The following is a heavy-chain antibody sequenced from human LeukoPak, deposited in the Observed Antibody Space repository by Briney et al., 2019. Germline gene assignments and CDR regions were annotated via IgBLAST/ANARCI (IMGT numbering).Heavy chain of an antibody. Sequence: GGSLRLSCTASGFSFSGHWMHWARQLPGKGLVWVSRISPTGSTTSYADSVKGRFTISRDNSKNTLYLQMNSLRAEDTAVYYCAKVWAGADAFDIWGQGTMVTVSS. J-gene: IGHJ3*02. V-gene: IGHV3-74*01. D-gene: IGHD3-10*01. CDR1: GFSFSGHW. CDR2: ISPTGSTT. CDR3: AKVWAGADAFDI.